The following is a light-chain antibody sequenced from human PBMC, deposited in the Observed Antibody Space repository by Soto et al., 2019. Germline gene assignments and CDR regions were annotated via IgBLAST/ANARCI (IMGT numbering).Light chain of an antibody. Sequence: DIQMTQSRSTLSASVGDRVTITCRASQSITTWLAWYQQKPGKAPKLLIYKATNLQSGVPSRFSGSGSGTEFSLTISSLQPDDFATYYCQRYNDYQYIFGQGTRLEIK. V-gene: IGKV1-5*03. CDR2: KAT. J-gene: IGKJ2*01. CDR3: QRYNDYQYI. CDR1: QSITTW.